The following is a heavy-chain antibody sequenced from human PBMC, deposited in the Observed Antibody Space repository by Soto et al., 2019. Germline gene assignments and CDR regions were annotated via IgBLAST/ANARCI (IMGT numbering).Heavy chain of an antibody. CDR2: INHSGST. Sequence: PSETLSLTCAVYGGSFSGYYWSWIRQPPGKGLEWIGEINHSGSTNYNPSLKSRVTISVDTSKNQFSLKLSSMTAADTAVYYCARGAQNCSSTSCRIPYYYYYMDVWGKGTTVTVSS. V-gene: IGHV4-34*01. D-gene: IGHD2-2*01. CDR3: ARGAQNCSSTSCRIPYYYYYMDV. J-gene: IGHJ6*03. CDR1: GGSFSGYY.